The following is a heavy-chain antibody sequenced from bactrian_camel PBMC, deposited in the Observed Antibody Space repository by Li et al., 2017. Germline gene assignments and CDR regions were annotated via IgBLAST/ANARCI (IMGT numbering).Heavy chain of an antibody. J-gene: IGHJ6*01. CDR2: FNADGTT. CDR3: AATRRYLNSCKSRTDFSY. V-gene: IGHV3S26*01. CDR1: GYTFSYCC. Sequence: HVQLVESGGGSVQAGGSLRLSCAASGYTFSYCCMGWFRQAPGKEREGVAGFNADGTTGYADSVKGRFTISQDNAKKTLSLQMNSLKAEDTAEYYCAATRRYLNSCKSRTDFSYWGQGTQVTVS. D-gene: IGHD6*01.